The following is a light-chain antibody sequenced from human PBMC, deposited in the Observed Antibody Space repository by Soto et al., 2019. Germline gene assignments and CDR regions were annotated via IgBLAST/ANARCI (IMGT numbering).Light chain of an antibody. J-gene: IGKJ4*02. CDR2: GAS. CDR3: QQYGSSVT. CDR1: QSVTNNY. Sequence: EIVLTQSPGTLSLSPGERATLSCRASQSVTNNYLAWYQQRPGQPPRPQIYGASNRATGIPDRLSGSGSRTDFTLTISRLEPEDFAVYYCQQYGSSVTFGEGTKV. V-gene: IGKV3-20*01.